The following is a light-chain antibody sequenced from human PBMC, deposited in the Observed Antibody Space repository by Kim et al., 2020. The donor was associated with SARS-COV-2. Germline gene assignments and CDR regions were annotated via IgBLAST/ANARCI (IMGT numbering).Light chain of an antibody. J-gene: IGLJ3*02. V-gene: IGLV3-9*01. Sequence: SYELTQPLSVSVALGQTGTITCGGNNIGGKNVHWYQQKPGQAPVLVIYRDTKRPSGIPERFSGSNSGNTATLTISRAQAGDEADYYCQVWDSTTWVFGGGTQLTVL. CDR2: RDT. CDR3: QVWDSTTWV. CDR1: NIGGKN.